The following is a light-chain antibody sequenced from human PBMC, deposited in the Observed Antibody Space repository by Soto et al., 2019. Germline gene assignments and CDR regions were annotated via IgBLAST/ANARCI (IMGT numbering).Light chain of an antibody. CDR3: QQYYSYPPA. J-gene: IGKJ4*01. Sequence: AIRMTQSPSSLSASTGDRVTITCRASQGISSYLAWYQQKPGKAPKLLIYAASTLKSGVPSRFSGSGSGTDFTLTISCLQSEDFATYYCQQYYSYPPAFGRGTKVEIK. CDR1: QGISSY. V-gene: IGKV1-8*01. CDR2: AAS.